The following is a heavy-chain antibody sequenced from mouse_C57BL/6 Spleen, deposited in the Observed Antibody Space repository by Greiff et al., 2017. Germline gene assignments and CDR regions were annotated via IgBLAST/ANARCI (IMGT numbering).Heavy chain of an antibody. CDR3: VRGGYYGSSYASRYWYFDV. D-gene: IGHD1-1*01. J-gene: IGHJ1*03. CDR1: GFTFNTYA. V-gene: IGHV10-3*01. CDR2: IRSKSSNYAT. Sequence: EVQRVESGGGLVQPKGSLKLSCAASGFTFNTYAMHWVRQAPGKGLEWVARIRSKSSNYATYYADSVKDRFTISRDDSQSMLYLQMNNLKTEDTAMYYCVRGGYYGSSYASRYWYFDVWGTGTTVTVSS.